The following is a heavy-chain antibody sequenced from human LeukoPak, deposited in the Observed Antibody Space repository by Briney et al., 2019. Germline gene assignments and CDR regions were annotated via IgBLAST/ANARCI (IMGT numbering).Heavy chain of an antibody. V-gene: IGHV3-21*01. CDR1: GFIFSSSN. CDR3: ARQPYDSSGYFCPFDY. D-gene: IGHD3-22*01. CDR2: ISDTGSYI. J-gene: IGHJ4*02. Sequence: GGSLRLSCAASGFIFSSSNMNWVRQAPGKGLEWVSSISDTGSYIYYADSVERRLTVSRDNAKKSLYLRMNSLRVEDTAVYYCARQPYDSSGYFCPFDYWGQGEPCTVSS.